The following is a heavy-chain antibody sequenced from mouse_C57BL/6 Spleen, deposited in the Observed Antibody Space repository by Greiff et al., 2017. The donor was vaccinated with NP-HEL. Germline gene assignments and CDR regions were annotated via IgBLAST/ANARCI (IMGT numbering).Heavy chain of an antibody. V-gene: IGHV1-59*01. CDR1: GYTFTSYW. CDR3: ARRLLSYAMDY. J-gene: IGHJ4*01. D-gene: IGHD1-1*01. CDR2: IDPSDSYT. Sequence: VQLQQPGAELVRPGTSVKLSCKASGYTFTSYWMHWVKQRPGQGLEWIGVIDPSDSYTNYNQKFKGKATLTVDTSSSTAYMQLSSLTSEDSAVYYCARRLLSYAMDYWGQGTSVTVSS.